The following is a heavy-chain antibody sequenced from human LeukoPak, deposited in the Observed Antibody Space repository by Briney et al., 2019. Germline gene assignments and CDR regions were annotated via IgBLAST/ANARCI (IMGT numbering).Heavy chain of an antibody. CDR3: AKADCSSTSCSFDY. J-gene: IGHJ4*02. CDR2: ISGSGGST. D-gene: IGHD2-2*01. Sequence: GGSLRLACAASGFTFSSYAMSWVRQAPGKGLEWVSAISGSGGSTYYADSVKGRFTISRDNSKNTLYLQMNSLRAEDTAVYYCAKADCSSTSCSFDYWGQGTLVTVSS. V-gene: IGHV3-23*01. CDR1: GFTFSSYA.